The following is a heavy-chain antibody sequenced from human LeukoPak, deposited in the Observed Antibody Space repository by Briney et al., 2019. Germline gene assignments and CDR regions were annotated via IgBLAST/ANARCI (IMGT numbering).Heavy chain of an antibody. CDR3: ARRDSSGYYFKDMDY. Sequence: SGTLSLTCAVSGGSLSSSNWWDWVRQPPGTGLEWIGEIYHSGSTNYNPSLKSRVTISVDKSKKQFSLKLSSVTAADTAVYYCARRDSSGYYFKDMDYWGQGTLVTVSA. CDR1: GGSLSSSNW. V-gene: IGHV4-4*02. D-gene: IGHD3-22*01. CDR2: IYHSGST. J-gene: IGHJ4*02.